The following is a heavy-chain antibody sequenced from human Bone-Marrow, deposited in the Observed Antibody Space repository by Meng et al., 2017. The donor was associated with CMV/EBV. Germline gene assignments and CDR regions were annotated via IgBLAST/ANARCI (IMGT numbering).Heavy chain of an antibody. CDR1: GGSISSSSYY. V-gene: IGHV4-39*07. Sequence: SETLSLTCTVSGGSISSSSYYWGWMRQPPGKGLEWIGSIYHSGSTHYNPSLKSRVTTSVDTSKNQFSLKLSSVTAADTAVYYCARMYYDILTGYYGADYLDYWGQGTLVTVSS. D-gene: IGHD3-9*01. CDR2: IYHSGST. CDR3: ARMYYDILTGYYGADYLDY. J-gene: IGHJ4*02.